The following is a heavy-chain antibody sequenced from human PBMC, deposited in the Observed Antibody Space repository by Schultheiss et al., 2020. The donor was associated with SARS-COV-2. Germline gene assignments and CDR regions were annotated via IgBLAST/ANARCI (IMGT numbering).Heavy chain of an antibody. Sequence: SETLSLTCTVSGDSILSFGYYWGWIRQPPGKGLEWIGSLYHSGSTYYNPSLKSRVTISVDKSKNQFSLKLSSVTAADTAVYYCARGPVYDSSGFDYWGQGTLVTVSS. V-gene: IGHV4-39*07. CDR3: ARGPVYDSSGFDY. CDR1: GDSILSFGYY. D-gene: IGHD3-22*01. J-gene: IGHJ4*02. CDR2: LYHSGST.